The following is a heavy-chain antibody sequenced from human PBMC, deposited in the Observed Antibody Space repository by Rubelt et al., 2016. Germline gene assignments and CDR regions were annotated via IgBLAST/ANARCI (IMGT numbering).Heavy chain of an antibody. V-gene: IGHV3-11*01. CDR3: AKGSRYCSSSSCYGTFDY. J-gene: IGHJ4*02. Sequence: VQLVESGGGLVKPGGSLRLSCAASGFTFSDYYMSWIRQAPGKGLEWVSYISNSGSTMYYADSVTGRFIISRDNSKNTLYLQMNSLRAENTAVYYCAKGSRYCSSSSCYGTFDYWGQGTLVTVSS. CDR2: ISNSGSTM. CDR1: GFTFSDYY. D-gene: IGHD2-2*01.